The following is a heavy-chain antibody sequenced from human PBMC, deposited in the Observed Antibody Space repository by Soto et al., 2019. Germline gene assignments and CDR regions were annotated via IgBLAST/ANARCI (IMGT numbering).Heavy chain of an antibody. J-gene: IGHJ4*02. D-gene: IGHD6-13*01. CDR3: ARSPLDSSSWSRLHYFDY. V-gene: IGHV1-69*02. CDR1: GGTFSSYT. CDR2: IIPILGIA. Sequence: ASVKVSCKASGGTFSSYTISWVRQAPGQGLEWMGRIIPILGIANYAQKFQGRVTITADKSTSTAYMELSSLRSEDTAVYYCARSPLDSSSWSRLHYFDYWGQGTLVTVSS.